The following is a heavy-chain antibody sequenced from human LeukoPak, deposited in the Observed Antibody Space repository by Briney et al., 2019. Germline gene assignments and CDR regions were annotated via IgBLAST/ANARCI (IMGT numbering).Heavy chain of an antibody. Sequence: ASVKVSCKASGYTFTSYGISWVRQAPGQGLECMGWISAYNGNTNYAQKLQGRVTMTTDTSTSTAYMELRSLKSDDTAVYYCARDGRYDSWSGYPDYWGQGTLVTVSS. CDR2: ISAYNGNT. CDR1: GYTFTSYG. V-gene: IGHV1-18*01. D-gene: IGHD3-3*01. CDR3: ARDGRYDSWSGYPDY. J-gene: IGHJ4*02.